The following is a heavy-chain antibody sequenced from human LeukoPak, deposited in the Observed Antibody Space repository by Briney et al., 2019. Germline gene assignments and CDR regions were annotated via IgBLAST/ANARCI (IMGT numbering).Heavy chain of an antibody. V-gene: IGHV3-30*02. D-gene: IGHD5-12*01. Sequence: GGSLRLSCAASGFTFSSYAMSWVRQAPGKGLEWVAFIRYDGSNKYYADSVKGRFTISRDNSKNTLYLQMNSLRAEDTAVYYCAKGGGSAWNYYYYMDVWGKGTTVTVSS. CDR2: IRYDGSNK. CDR1: GFTFSSYA. CDR3: AKGGGSAWNYYYYMDV. J-gene: IGHJ6*03.